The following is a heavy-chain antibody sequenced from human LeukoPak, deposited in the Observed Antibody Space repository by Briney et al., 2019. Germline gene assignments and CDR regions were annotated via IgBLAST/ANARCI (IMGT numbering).Heavy chain of an antibody. D-gene: IGHD6-13*01. CDR3: ADYSGSSRWFDY. Sequence: GGSLRLSCAASGFTFSSYAMSWVRQAPGKGLEWVSGISGGGGSTYYADSVKGRFTISRDNSKNTLYLQMNSLRAEDTAVYYCADYSGSSRWFDYWGQGTLVTVSS. CDR2: ISGGGGST. CDR1: GFTFSSYA. V-gene: IGHV3-23*01. J-gene: IGHJ4*02.